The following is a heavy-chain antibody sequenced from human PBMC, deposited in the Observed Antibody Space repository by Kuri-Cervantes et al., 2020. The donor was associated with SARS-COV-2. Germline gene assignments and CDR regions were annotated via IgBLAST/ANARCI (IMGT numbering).Heavy chain of an antibody. CDR1: GGSISSSSYY. Sequence: GSLRLSCTVSGGSISSSSYYWGWIRQPPGKGLEWIGSIYYSGSTYYNPSVRSRVTISMDTSNNQFSLRLSSVTAADTAVYYCARGQKALDYDILTGYYYYYMDVWGKGTTVTVSS. J-gene: IGHJ6*03. CDR3: ARGQKALDYDILTGYYYYYMDV. V-gene: IGHV4-39*01. CDR2: IYYSGST. D-gene: IGHD3-9*01.